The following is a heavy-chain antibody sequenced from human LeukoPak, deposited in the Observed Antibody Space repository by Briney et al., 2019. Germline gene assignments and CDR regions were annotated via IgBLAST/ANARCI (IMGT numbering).Heavy chain of an antibody. CDR3: ARRGAVAGTLDY. CDR2: IYTSGST. CDR1: GGSISSGSYY. Sequence: SQTLSLTCTVSGGSISSGSYYWSWIRQPAGKGLEWIGRIYTSGSTNYNPSLKGRVTISVDTSNNQFSLKLSSVTAADTAVYYCARRGAVAGTLDYWGQGTLVTVSS. D-gene: IGHD6-19*01. J-gene: IGHJ4*02. V-gene: IGHV4-61*02.